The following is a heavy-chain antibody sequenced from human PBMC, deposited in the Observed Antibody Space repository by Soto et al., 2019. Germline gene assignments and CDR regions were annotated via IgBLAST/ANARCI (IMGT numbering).Heavy chain of an antibody. V-gene: IGHV4-30-4*01. CDR1: GDSISSGDYY. Sequence: LSLTCTVSGDSISSGDYYWSWIRQSPGLGLEWIGDIYSRGSTHYNPSLQNRPTISLDAPKNHFSLNLTSVTAADTAVYFCARVRRVVLHYSFDFWGQGAPVTVSS. J-gene: IGHJ4*02. CDR2: IYSRGST. CDR3: ARVRRVVLHYSFDF. D-gene: IGHD3-3*02.